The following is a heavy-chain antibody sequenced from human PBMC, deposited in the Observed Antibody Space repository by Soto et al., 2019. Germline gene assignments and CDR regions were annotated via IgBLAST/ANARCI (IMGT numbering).Heavy chain of an antibody. Sequence: GGSLRLSCAASGFTFSSYAMSWVRQAPGKGLEWVSAISGSGGSTYYADSGKGRFTISRDNSKNTLYLQMNSLRAEDTAVYYCAKAGYYDFWSGYSPVAYYYYYMDVWGKGTTVTVSS. J-gene: IGHJ6*03. CDR1: GFTFSSYA. V-gene: IGHV3-23*01. D-gene: IGHD3-3*01. CDR3: AKAGYYDFWSGYSPVAYYYYYMDV. CDR2: ISGSGGST.